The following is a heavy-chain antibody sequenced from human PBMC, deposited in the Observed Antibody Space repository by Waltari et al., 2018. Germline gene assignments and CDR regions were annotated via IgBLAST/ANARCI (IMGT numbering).Heavy chain of an antibody. CDR3: ASSVCSGGSCYQGVYYFDY. Sequence: QVQLQESGPGLVKPSETLSLTCTVSGGSISSYYWSWIRQPAGKGLEWIGRIYTSGSTNYSPSLKSRVTMSVDTSKNQFSLKLSSVTAADTAVYYCASSVCSGGSCYQGVYYFDYWGQGTLVTVSS. D-gene: IGHD2-15*01. J-gene: IGHJ4*02. CDR1: GGSISSYY. V-gene: IGHV4-4*07. CDR2: IYTSGST.